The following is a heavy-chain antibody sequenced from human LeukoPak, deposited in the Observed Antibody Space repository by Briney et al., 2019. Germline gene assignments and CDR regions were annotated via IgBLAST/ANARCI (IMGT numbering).Heavy chain of an antibody. CDR2: INPNSGGT. J-gene: IGHJ5*02. Sequence: ASVKVSCXASGYTFTVYYMHWVRQAPGQGLEWMGWINPNSGGTNYAQKFQGRVTMTRDTSISTAYMELSRLRSDDTAVYYCARVVSSSWEWRLDPWGQGTLVTVSS. D-gene: IGHD6-13*01. CDR3: ARVVSSSWEWRLDP. CDR1: GYTFTVYY. V-gene: IGHV1-2*02.